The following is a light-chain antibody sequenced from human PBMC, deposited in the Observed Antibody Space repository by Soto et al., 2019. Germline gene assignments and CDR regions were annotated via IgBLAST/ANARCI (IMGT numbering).Light chain of an antibody. CDR1: SSDVGGYNY. J-gene: IGLJ3*02. V-gene: IGLV2-14*01. CDR3: NSYTSSITLV. CDR2: EVS. Sequence: QSALTQPASVSGSPGQSITISCTGTSSDVGGYNYVSWYQQHPGKAPKLMIYEVSNRPSGVSDRFSGSKSGNTASLTISGLQAEDEADYYCNSYTSSITLVFGGGTQLTVL.